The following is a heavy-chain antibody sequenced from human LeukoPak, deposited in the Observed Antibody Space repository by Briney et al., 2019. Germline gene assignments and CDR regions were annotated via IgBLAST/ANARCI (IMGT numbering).Heavy chain of an antibody. CDR2: ISYDGTNK. D-gene: IGHD3-16*01. Sequence: QPGGSLRLSCAASGFTFSSYGMHWVRQAPGKGLEWVAVISYDGTNKYYADSVKGRFTISRDNSKNTVYLQMNSLRAEDTAVYYCAKEGGIGGYYGMDVWGKGTTVTVSS. J-gene: IGHJ6*04. V-gene: IGHV3-30*18. CDR1: GFTFSSYG. CDR3: AKEGGIGGYYGMDV.